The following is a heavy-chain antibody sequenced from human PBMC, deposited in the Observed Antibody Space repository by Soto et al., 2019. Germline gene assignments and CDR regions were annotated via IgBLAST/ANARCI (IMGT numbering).Heavy chain of an antibody. J-gene: IGHJ6*02. V-gene: IGHV4-30-4*01. CDR3: ARWIAAAGNKDSYYYYYGMDV. D-gene: IGHD6-13*01. CDR2: IYYSGST. CDR1: GGSISSGDYY. Sequence: SETLSLTCTVSGGSISSGDYYWSWIRQPPGKGLEWIGYIYYSGSTYYNPSLKSRVTISVDTSKNQFSLKLSSVTAADTAVYYCARWIAAAGNKDSYYYYYGMDVWGQGTTVTVSS.